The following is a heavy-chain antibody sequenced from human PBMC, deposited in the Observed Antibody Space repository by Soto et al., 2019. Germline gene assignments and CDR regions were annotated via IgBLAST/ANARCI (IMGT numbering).Heavy chain of an antibody. Sequence: QVQLQESGPGLVKPSQTLSLICTVSGGSINSDGYYCSWFRQHPGRGLEGIGNIYYSGSTYYNPSLQSRITISVYAANNQSSLNLSSVTAADTAVYYCARRYYDFAGPQMGSWFDSWGQGTLVTVCS. J-gene: IGHJ5*01. D-gene: IGHD3-3*01. CDR3: ARRYYDFAGPQMGSWFDS. CDR1: GGSINSDGYY. CDR2: IYYSGST. V-gene: IGHV4-31*03.